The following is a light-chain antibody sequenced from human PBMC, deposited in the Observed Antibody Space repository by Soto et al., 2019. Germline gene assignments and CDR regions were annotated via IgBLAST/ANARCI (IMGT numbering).Light chain of an antibody. CDR3: QQYNNFWT. V-gene: IGKV1-5*01. Sequence: DIQMTQSPSALSASVGDRVTITCRASQSISSWLAWYQQKPWKAPRLLIYDASYLERGVPSRFSGSGSGTEFTLTISDLQPDDLATYYCQQYNNFWTFGPGTKVEI. CDR2: DAS. CDR1: QSISSW. J-gene: IGKJ1*01.